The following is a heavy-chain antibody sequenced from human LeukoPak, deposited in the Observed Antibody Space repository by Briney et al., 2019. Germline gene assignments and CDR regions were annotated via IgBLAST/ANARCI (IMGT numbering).Heavy chain of an antibody. J-gene: IGHJ4*02. CDR3: AREFGS. CDR2: ISSSCTTI. CDR1: GFIFSSDG. Sequence: AGGSLRLSWGGSGFIFSSDGMNWGRQGPGKGLDWISSISSSCTTIYYADSVKGRFTISRDDAKNSLYLQMNSLRAEDTAVYYCAREFGSWGQGTLVTVSS. V-gene: IGHV3-48*01.